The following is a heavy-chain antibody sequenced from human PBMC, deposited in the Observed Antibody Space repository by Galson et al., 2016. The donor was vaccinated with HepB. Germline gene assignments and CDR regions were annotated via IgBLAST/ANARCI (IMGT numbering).Heavy chain of an antibody. V-gene: IGHV3-23*01. CDR3: AKPNSDGWYLFTN. CDR1: GFTFSSFA. Sequence: SLRLSCAASGFTFSSFAMSWVRQAPGKGLEWVSGISDNSGGTYYADSVKGRFTISRDNSKSTLYLQINSLRAEDTAIYYCAKPNSDGWYLFTNWGKGTLVTVSS. CDR2: ISDNSGGT. D-gene: IGHD6-19*01. J-gene: IGHJ4*02.